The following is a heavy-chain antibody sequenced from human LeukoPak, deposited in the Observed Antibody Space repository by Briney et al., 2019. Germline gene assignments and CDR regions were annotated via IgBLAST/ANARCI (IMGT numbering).Heavy chain of an antibody. D-gene: IGHD6-19*01. Sequence: SETLSLTCTVSGGSISSGGYYWSWIRQHPGKGLEWIGYIYYSGSTYYNPSLKSRVTISVDTSKNQFSLKLSSVTAADTAVYYCARDRTSGEPIAVAAAEYFQHWGQGTLVTVSS. CDR3: ARDRTSGEPIAVAAAEYFQH. V-gene: IGHV4-31*03. CDR1: GGSISSGGYY. CDR2: IYYSGST. J-gene: IGHJ1*01.